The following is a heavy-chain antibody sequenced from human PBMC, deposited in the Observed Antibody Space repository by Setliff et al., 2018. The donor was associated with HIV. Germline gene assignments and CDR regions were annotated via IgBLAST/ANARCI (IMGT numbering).Heavy chain of an antibody. CDR1: GYTFAGYY. CDR3: AIDVTGGWLRPMPDY. Sequence: ASVKVSCKASGYTFAGYYMHWVRQAPGQGLEWMGWINPTSGGTNYAQKFQGRVTMTEDTSTGTAYMELSGLRSGDTAVYYCAIDVTGGWLRPMPDYWGQGALVTVSS. J-gene: IGHJ4*02. CDR2: INPTSGGT. V-gene: IGHV1-2*02. D-gene: IGHD2-2*01.